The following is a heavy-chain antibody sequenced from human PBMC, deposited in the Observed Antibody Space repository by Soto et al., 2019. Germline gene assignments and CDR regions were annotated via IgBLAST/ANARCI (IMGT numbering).Heavy chain of an antibody. V-gene: IGHV3-30*18. CDR3: AKDRHYYDSSAVGWFEP. CDR2: ISYDGSNK. Sequence: PGGSLRLSCAASGFTFSSYGMHWVRQAPGKGLEWVAVISYDGSNKYYADSVKGRFTISRDNSKNTLYLQMNSLRAEDTAVYYCAKDRHYYDSSAVGWFEPWGQGTLVTVSS. J-gene: IGHJ5*02. CDR1: GFTFSSYG. D-gene: IGHD3-22*01.